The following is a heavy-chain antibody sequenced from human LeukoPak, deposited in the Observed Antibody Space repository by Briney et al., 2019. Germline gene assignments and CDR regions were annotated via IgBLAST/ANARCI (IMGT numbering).Heavy chain of an antibody. J-gene: IGHJ6*03. D-gene: IGHD3-3*01. CDR3: AKDSAVFGSGPYYYYYMDV. Sequence: PGGSLRLSCAASGFTFSSYGMHWVHQAPGKGLEWVAFIRYDGSNKYYADSVKGRFTISRDNSKNTLYLQMNSLRAEDTAVYYCAKDSAVFGSGPYYYYYMDVRGKGTTVTVSS. V-gene: IGHV3-30*02. CDR2: IRYDGSNK. CDR1: GFTFSSYG.